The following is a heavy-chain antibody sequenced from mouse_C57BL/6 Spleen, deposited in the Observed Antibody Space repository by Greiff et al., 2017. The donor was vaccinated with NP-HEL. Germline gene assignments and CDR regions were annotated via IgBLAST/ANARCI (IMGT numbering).Heavy chain of an antibody. J-gene: IGHJ4*01. CDR2: INPNYGTT. V-gene: IGHV1-39*01. D-gene: IGHD1-1*01. CDR1: GYSFTDYN. Sequence: VQLQQSGPELVKPGASVKISCKASGYSFTDYNMNWVKQSNGKSLEWIGVINPNYGTTSYNQKFKGKATLTVDQSSSTAYMQLNSLTSEDSAVYYGATITTVVATDAMDYWGQGTSVTVSS. CDR3: ATITTVVATDAMDY.